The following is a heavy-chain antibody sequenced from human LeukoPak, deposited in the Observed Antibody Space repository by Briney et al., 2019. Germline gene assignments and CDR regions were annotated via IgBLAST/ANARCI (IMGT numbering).Heavy chain of an antibody. CDR3: AKDPWGSGSYYMYYFDS. CDR1: GFTFSSYA. D-gene: IGHD3-10*01. J-gene: IGHJ4*02. Sequence: GGSLRLSRAASGFTFSSYAMSWVRQAPGKGLEWVSAISGSGGSTYYADSVEGRFTISRDNSKTTLYLQMNSLRAEDTAVYYCAKDPWGSGSYYMYYFDSWGQGTLVTVSS. V-gene: IGHV3-23*01. CDR2: ISGSGGST.